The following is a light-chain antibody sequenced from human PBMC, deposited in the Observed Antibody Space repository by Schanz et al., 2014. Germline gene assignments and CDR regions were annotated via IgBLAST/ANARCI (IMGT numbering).Light chain of an antibody. CDR3: QQHGSSVT. CDR1: QSIDSR. V-gene: IGKV1-39*01. CDR2: AAS. J-gene: IGKJ3*01. Sequence: DIQMTQSPSTLSASVGDRVTITCRASQSIDSRLNWYQQKPGKAPKLLIYAASSLQSGVPSRFSGSGSGTDFTLTISRLEPEDFAVYYCQQHGSSVTFGPGTKVDIK.